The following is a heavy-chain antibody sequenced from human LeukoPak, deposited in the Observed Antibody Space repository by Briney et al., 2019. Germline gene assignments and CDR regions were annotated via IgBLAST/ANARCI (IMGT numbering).Heavy chain of an antibody. CDR1: GFSLSTSGVG. D-gene: IGHD3-10*01. V-gene: IGHV2-5*02. CDR3: AYLWFGELLTTIFDY. Sequence: SGPTLVKPTQTLTLTCTFSGFSLSTSGVGVGWIRQPPGKALEWLALIYWDDDKRYSPSLKSRLTITKDTSKNQVVLTMTNMDPVDTATYYCAYLWFGELLTTIFDYWGQGTLVTVSS. J-gene: IGHJ4*02. CDR2: IYWDDDK.